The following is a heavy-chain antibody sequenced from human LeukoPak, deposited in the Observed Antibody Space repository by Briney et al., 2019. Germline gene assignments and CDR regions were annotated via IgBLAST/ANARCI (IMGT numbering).Heavy chain of an antibody. CDR2: IIPIFGTA. J-gene: IGHJ4*02. CDR1: GGTFSSYA. CDR3: ARDFVGSGWPFDY. D-gene: IGHD6-19*01. Sequence: SVKVSCEASGGTFSSYAISWVRQAPGQGLEWMGGIIPIFGTANYAQKFQGRVTITTDESTSTAYMELSSLRSEDTAVYYCARDFVGSGWPFDYWGQGTLVTVSS. V-gene: IGHV1-69*05.